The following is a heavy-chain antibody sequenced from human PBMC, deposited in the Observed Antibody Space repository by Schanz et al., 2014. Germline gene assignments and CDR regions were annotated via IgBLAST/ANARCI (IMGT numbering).Heavy chain of an antibody. CDR1: GFTVSSNH. CDR2: ISASGGST. CDR3: AKARRKSNCSGGRCFHYSYYGMDV. Sequence: EVQLVESGGGLVKPGGSLRLSCAASGFTVSSNHMSWVRQAPGKGLEWVSTISASGGSTYYADSVKGRFTISRDNSKNILYLQMNSLRAEDTAVYYCAKARRKSNCSGGRCFHYSYYGMDVWGQGTTVTVSS. D-gene: IGHD2-15*01. J-gene: IGHJ6*02. V-gene: IGHV3-23*04.